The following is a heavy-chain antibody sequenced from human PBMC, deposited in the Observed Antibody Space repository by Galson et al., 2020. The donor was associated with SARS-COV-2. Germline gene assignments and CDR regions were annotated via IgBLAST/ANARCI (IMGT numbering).Heavy chain of an antibody. CDR2: MYHSGNT. V-gene: IGHV4-38-2*02. D-gene: IGHD2-8*02. CDR3: AIPKPSLGYCTGDPCYLEAFDI. Sequence: SETLSLTCTVSGYSISSVHSWGWIRQPPGKGLEWVGTMYHSGNTFYSASLKSRLTISVDTSKNQFSLRLTYVTAADTAMYYCAIPKPSLGYCTGDPCYLEAFDIWGQGTMVTVSS. CDR1: GYSISSVHS. J-gene: IGHJ3*02.